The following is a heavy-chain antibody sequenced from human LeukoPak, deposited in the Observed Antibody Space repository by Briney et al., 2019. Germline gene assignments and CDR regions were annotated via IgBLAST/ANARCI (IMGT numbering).Heavy chain of an antibody. J-gene: IGHJ4*02. CDR2: IYYSGST. CDR3: ARSRDAYNRDFDY. V-gene: IGHV4-59*01. D-gene: IGHD5-24*01. CDR1: GGSISSYY. Sequence: SETLSLTCTVSGGSISSYYWNWIRQPPGKGLEWIGYIYYSGSTNYNPSLKSRVTISVDTSKEQFSLKVSSVTAADTAVYYCARSRDAYNRDFDYWGQGTLVTVSS.